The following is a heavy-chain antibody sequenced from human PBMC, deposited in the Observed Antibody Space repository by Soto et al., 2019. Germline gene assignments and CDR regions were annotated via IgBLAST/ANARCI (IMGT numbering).Heavy chain of an antibody. CDR1: GGTFSSYA. D-gene: IGHD6-19*01. CDR3: ARDRAYSSGWPHHPFDY. V-gene: IGHV1-69*01. J-gene: IGHJ4*02. CDR2: IIPIFGTA. Sequence: QVQLVQSGAEVKKPGSSVKVSCKASGGTFSSYAISWVRQAPGQGLERMGGIIPIFGTANYAQKFQGRVTITADESTSTAYMELSSLRSEDTAVYYCARDRAYSSGWPHHPFDYWGQGTLVTVSS.